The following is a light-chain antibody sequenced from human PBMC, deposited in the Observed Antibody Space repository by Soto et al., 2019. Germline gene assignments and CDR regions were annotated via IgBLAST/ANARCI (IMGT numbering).Light chain of an antibody. CDR3: QEYNGAPWT. Sequence: DIQMTQSPSSLSASVGDRVTITCRASQGMRKYLAWYQQKPGKVPKLLIYAASTLQSGVPSRCSGIGSGTDFTLTISSLQPEDVATYYCQEYNGAPWTFGQGTKVEIE. V-gene: IGKV1-27*01. CDR2: AAS. J-gene: IGKJ1*01. CDR1: QGMRKY.